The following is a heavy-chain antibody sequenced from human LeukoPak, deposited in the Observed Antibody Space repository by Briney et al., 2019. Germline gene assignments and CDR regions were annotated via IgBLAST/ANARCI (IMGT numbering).Heavy chain of an antibody. J-gene: IGHJ3*02. CDR2: MNPNSGNT. V-gene: IGHV1-8*01. CDR3: ARSCSGGSCYSGIEAFDI. Sequence: ASVKVSCKASGYTFTSYDINWVRQATGQGLEWMGWMNPNSGNTGYAQKFQGRVTMTRNTSISTAYMELSSLGSEDTAVYYCARSCSGGSCYSGIEAFDIWGQGTMVTVSS. D-gene: IGHD2-15*01. CDR1: GYTFTSYD.